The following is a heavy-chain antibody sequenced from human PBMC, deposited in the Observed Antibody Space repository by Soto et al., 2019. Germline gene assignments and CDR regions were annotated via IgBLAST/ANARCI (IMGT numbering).Heavy chain of an antibody. CDR1: GFTFSSYG. Sequence: GGSLRLSCAASGFTFSSYGMHWVRQAPGKGLEWVAVISYDGSNKYYADSVKGRFTISRDNSKNTLYLQMNSLRAEDTAVYYCAKDLRITFGGVIVMSYWGQGTLVTVSS. V-gene: IGHV3-30*18. CDR2: ISYDGSNK. CDR3: AKDLRITFGGVIVMSY. J-gene: IGHJ4*02. D-gene: IGHD3-16*02.